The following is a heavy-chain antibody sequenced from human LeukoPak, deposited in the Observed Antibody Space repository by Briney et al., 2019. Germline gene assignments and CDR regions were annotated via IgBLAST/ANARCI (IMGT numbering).Heavy chain of an antibody. CDR1: GGSISSYY. J-gene: IGHJ3*02. CDR3: ARDGGTPYYDILTGYRRDAFDI. D-gene: IGHD3-9*01. Sequence: SETLSLTCTVSGGSISSYYWSWIRQPPGKGLEWIGYIYYSGSTNYNPSLKSRVTISVDTSKNQFSLKLSSVTAADTAVYYCARDGGTPYYDILTGYRRDAFDIWGRGTMVTVSS. CDR2: IYYSGST. V-gene: IGHV4-59*01.